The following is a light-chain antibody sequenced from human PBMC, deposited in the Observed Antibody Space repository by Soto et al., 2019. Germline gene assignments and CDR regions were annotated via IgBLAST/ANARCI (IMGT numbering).Light chain of an antibody. Sequence: QSALTQPASVSGSPGQSITISCTGTSSDVGGYNYVSWYQQHPGKAPKLMIYDVSNRPSGVSNRFSGSKSGNTASLTISGLQAEDEAHYYCSSYTSSSLHVLGTGTKVTV. CDR2: DVS. CDR1: SSDVGGYNY. CDR3: SSYTSSSLHV. J-gene: IGLJ1*01. V-gene: IGLV2-14*03.